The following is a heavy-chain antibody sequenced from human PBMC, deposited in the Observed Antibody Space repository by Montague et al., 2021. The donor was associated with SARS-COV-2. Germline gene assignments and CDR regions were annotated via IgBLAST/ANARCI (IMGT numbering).Heavy chain of an antibody. CDR1: GGSFGDDH. D-gene: IGHD3-22*01. CDR3: ARGHLSVSMIVVVFTSASYYFDY. V-gene: IGHV4-34*01. J-gene: IGHJ4*02. Sequence: SETLSLTCAVYGGSFGDDHWSWICQPPGKGLEWIGDIKQSGSTNYNPSLKSRVTISVDTSKNQFSLKLTSVTAADTAVYFCARGHLSVSMIVVVFTSASYYFDYWGRGAQVTVSS. CDR2: IKQSGST.